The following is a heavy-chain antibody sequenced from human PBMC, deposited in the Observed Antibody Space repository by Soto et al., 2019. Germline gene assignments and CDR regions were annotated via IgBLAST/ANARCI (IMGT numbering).Heavy chain of an antibody. CDR2: IYYSGST. V-gene: IGHV4-59*08. CDR3: ARRYGGNLDY. Sequence: PSETLSLTCTVSGGSISSYYWSWIRQPPGKGLEWIGYIYYSGSTNYNPSLKSRVAISVDTSKNQFSLKLSSVTAADTAVYYCARRYGGNLDYWGQGTLVTVSS. J-gene: IGHJ4*02. CDR1: GGSISSYY. D-gene: IGHD1-26*01.